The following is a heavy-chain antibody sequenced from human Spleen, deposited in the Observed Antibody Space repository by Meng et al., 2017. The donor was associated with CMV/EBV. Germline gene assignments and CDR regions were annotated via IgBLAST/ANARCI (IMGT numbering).Heavy chain of an antibody. V-gene: IGHV4-59*01. CDR3: ASGSYSGYSHYPSGYYGIDV. D-gene: IGHD1-26*01. J-gene: IGHJ6*02. CDR1: GGSISSYY. Sequence: SETLSLTCTVAGGSISSYYWSWIRQPPGKGLEWIGYIYYSGSTNYNPSLKSRVTIAVDTSKNQFSLKLSSVTAADTALYYCASGSYSGYSHYPSGYYGIDVWGQGATVTVSS. CDR2: IYYSGST.